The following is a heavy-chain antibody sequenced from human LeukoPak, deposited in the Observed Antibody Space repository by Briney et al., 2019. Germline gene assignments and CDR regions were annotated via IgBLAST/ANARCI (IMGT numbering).Heavy chain of an antibody. CDR3: ARDLLVGSGTQETHAFDI. V-gene: IGHV4-4*02. J-gene: IGHJ3*02. CDR2: IYHSGST. D-gene: IGHD3-10*01. Sequence: SSETLSLTCAVSGGSISSSNWWSWVRQPPGQGLEWIGEIYHSGSTNYNPSLKSRVTISVDKSKNQFSLKLSSVTAADTAVYYCARDLLVGSGTQETHAFDIWGQGTMVTVSS. CDR1: GGSISSSNW.